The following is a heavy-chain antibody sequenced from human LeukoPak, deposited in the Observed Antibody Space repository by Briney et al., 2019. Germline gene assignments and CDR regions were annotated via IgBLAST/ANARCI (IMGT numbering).Heavy chain of an antibody. V-gene: IGHV4-59*01. J-gene: IGHJ4*02. CDR2: FYYSGTA. CDR3: ASQFGGVIVPFDS. Sequence: SETLSLTCTVSGGSISSYYWSWIRQPPGKGLEWIGYFYYSGTANYNPSLKSRVTMSIDTSKNHLSLNLRAVTAADTAVDYCASQFGGVIVPFDSWGQGTLVTVSS. CDR1: GGSISSYY. D-gene: IGHD3-16*02.